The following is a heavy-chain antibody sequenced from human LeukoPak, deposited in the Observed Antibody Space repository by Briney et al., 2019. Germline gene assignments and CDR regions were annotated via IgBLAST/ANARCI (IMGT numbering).Heavy chain of an antibody. Sequence: GGSLRLSCAASGFTFSSYSMNWVRESRGKGREGVSYISSSSSYIYYADSVKGRFTISRDNAKNSLYLQTNSLRAEDTAVYYCARGGRLLWFGESIDYWGQGTLVTVSS. CDR2: ISSSSSYI. J-gene: IGHJ4*02. CDR3: ARGGRLLWFGESIDY. CDR1: GFTFSSYS. V-gene: IGHV3-21*01. D-gene: IGHD3-10*01.